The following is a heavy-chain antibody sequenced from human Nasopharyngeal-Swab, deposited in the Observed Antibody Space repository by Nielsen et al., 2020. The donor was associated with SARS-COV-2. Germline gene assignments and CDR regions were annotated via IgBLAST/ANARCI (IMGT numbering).Heavy chain of an antibody. Sequence: ASVKVSCKASGYTFTSYGISWVRQAPGQGLEWMGWISAYNGNTNYAQKLQGRVTMTTETSTSTAYMELRSLRSDDTAVYYCARVMEMATILVGYYYYMDVWGKGTTVTVSS. J-gene: IGHJ6*03. V-gene: IGHV1-18*01. CDR2: ISAYNGNT. CDR3: ARVMEMATILVGYYYYMDV. D-gene: IGHD5-24*01. CDR1: GYTFTSYG.